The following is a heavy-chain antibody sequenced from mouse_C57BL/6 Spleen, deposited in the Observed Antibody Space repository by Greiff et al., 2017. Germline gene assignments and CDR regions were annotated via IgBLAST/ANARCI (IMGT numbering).Heavy chain of an antibody. D-gene: IGHD2-4*01. CDR3: VRGDYDGFDY. J-gene: IGHJ2*01. CDR2: IRSKSNNYAT. CDR1: GFSFNTYA. V-gene: IGHV10-1*01. Sequence: DVQLQESGGGLVQPKGSLKLSCAASGFSFNTYAMNWVRQAPGKGLEWVARIRSKSNNYATYYADSVKDRLTNSRDDSESMLYLRMNNLKTEDTAVYYCVRGDYDGFDYWGQGTTLTVSS.